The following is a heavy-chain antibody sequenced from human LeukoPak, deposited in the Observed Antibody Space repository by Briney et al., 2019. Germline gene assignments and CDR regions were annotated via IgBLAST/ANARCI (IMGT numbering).Heavy chain of an antibody. CDR3: ARVMGITMVRGVIEY. V-gene: IGHV1-2*02. Sequence: ASVKVSCKASGYTFTGYYMHWVRQAPGQGLEWMGWINPNSGGTNYAQKFQGRVTMTRDTSISTAYMELSRLRSDDTAVYYCARVMGITMVRGVIEYWGQGTLVTASS. J-gene: IGHJ4*02. CDR2: INPNSGGT. CDR1: GYTFTGYY. D-gene: IGHD3-10*01.